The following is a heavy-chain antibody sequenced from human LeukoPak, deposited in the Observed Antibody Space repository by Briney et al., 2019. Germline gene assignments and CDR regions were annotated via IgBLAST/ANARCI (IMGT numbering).Heavy chain of an antibody. CDR2: IYPGDSDT. Sequence: GESLKISCKGSGYSFTSYWIGWVRQMPGKGLEWMGIIYPGDSDTRYSPSFQGQVTISADKSISTAYLQWSSLKASDTAMYYCARHSFGIAALGVFDYWGQGTLVTVSS. J-gene: IGHJ4*02. D-gene: IGHD6-6*01. CDR1: GYSFTSYW. V-gene: IGHV5-51*01. CDR3: ARHSFGIAALGVFDY.